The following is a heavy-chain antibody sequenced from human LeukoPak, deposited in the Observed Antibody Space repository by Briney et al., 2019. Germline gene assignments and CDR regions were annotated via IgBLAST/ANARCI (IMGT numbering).Heavy chain of an antibody. J-gene: IGHJ1*01. CDR3: AREYSYGPQNKYFQH. CDR1: GFAFSTYG. D-gene: IGHD5-18*01. Sequence: GGSLRLSCAASGFAFSTYGMHWVRQAPGKGLEWVAVIWYDGSNKYYADSVKGRFTVSRDNSKNTLYLQMNSLRAEDTAVYYCAREYSYGPQNKYFQHWGQGTLVTVSS. V-gene: IGHV3-33*01. CDR2: IWYDGSNK.